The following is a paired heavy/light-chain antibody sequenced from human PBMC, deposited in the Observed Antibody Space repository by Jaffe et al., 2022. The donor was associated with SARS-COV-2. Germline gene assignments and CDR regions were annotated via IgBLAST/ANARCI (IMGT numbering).Heavy chain of an antibody. D-gene: IGHD5-18*01. Sequence: QVQLVQSGPEVKEPGASVRVSCRTSGYTFTAHYLHWVRQAPGQGLEWMGWMDPNNGGADLAHKFRGRLTVTRDTSTPTAYMDLTRLRADDTAVYYCAKAEDTRVCVNGRCWSGILDSWGQGTLVTVSS. CDR1: GYTFTAHY. V-gene: IGHV1-2*07. CDR2: MDPNNGGA. CDR3: AKAEDTRVCVNGRCWSGILDS. J-gene: IGHJ4*02.
Light chain of an antibody. CDR2: GAS. Sequence: ETVLTQSPGTLSLSPGERATLSCRASQTVISTHLAWYQQKPGQAPRLLIYGASTRATGIPDRFSGSGSGTDFTLTISRLEPEDFAVYYCQQFGSSPRTFGQGTKLEIK. CDR3: QQFGSSPRT. J-gene: IGKJ2*01. V-gene: IGKV3-20*01. CDR1: QTVISTH.